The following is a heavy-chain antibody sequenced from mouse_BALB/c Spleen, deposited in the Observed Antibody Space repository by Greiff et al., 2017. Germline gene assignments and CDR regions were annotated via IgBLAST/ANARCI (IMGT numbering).Heavy chain of an antibody. J-gene: IGHJ3*01. CDR3: AREDYGFAY. CDR2: ISYDGSN. V-gene: IGHV3-6*02. Sequence: EVKLMESGPGLVKPSQSLSLTCSVTGYSITSGYYWNWIRQFPGNILEWMGYISYDGSNNYNPSLKNRISITRDTSKNQFFLKLNSVTTEDTATYYCAREDYGFAYWGQGTLVTVSA. CDR1: GYSITSGYY. D-gene: IGHD1-1*01.